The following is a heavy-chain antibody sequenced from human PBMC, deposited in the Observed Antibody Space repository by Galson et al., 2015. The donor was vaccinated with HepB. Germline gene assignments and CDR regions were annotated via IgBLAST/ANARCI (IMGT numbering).Heavy chain of an antibody. Sequence: SLRLSCAASGFTFGNYVMHWVRQAPGKGLEWVAFISYDGSNKNYADSVKGRFTISRDNSKSTLHLEMSSLKTEDMAVYYCAREVDWNSFDYWGQGTLVTVSS. J-gene: IGHJ4*02. CDR2: ISYDGSNK. D-gene: IGHD1-7*01. CDR3: AREVDWNSFDY. CDR1: GFTFGNYV. V-gene: IGHV3-30-3*01.